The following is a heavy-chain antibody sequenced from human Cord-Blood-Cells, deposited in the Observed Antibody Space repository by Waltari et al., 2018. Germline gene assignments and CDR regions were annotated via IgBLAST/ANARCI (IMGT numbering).Heavy chain of an antibody. D-gene: IGHD6-6*01. CDR1: GFTFDDYA. J-gene: IGHJ4*02. CDR3: AKGVYSSSFYYVDY. V-gene: IGHV3-9*01. Sequence: EVQLVESGGGLVQPGRSLRLSCAASGFTFDDYAMHWVRQAPGKGLDGVSGIGLNSGSIGYADSVKGRFTISRDNAKNSLYLQMNSLRAEDTALYYCAKGVYSSSFYYVDYWGQGTLVTVSS. CDR2: IGLNSGSI.